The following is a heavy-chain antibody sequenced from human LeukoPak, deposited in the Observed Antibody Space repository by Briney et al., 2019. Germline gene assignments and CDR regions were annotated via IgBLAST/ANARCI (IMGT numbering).Heavy chain of an antibody. V-gene: IGHV3-74*01. CDR1: GFTFNSFW. CDR3: ARGGSGSGYHYYYYYMDV. CDR2: INSDGIRT. D-gene: IGHD3-22*01. J-gene: IGHJ6*03. Sequence: GGSLRLSCAASGFTFNSFWMYWVRQVPGKGLLWVARINSDGIRTSHADSVQGRFTISRDNANNTLYLQMNSLRVEDTAGYYCARGGSGSGYHYYYYYMDVWGKGTTVTISS.